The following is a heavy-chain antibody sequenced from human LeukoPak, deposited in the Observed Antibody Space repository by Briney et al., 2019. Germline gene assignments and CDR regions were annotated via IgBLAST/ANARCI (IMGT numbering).Heavy chain of an antibody. CDR1: GYTFTSYD. D-gene: IGHD4-17*01. CDR3: ARGLKATVTTRKAWFDP. CDR2: MNPNSGNT. V-gene: IGHV1-8*01. Sequence: GASVKVSCKASGYTFTSYDINWVRQATGQGLEWMGWMNPNSGNTGYAQKFQGRVTMTRNTSISTAYMELSSLRSEDTAVYYCARGLKATVTTRKAWFDPWGQGTLVTVSS. J-gene: IGHJ5*02.